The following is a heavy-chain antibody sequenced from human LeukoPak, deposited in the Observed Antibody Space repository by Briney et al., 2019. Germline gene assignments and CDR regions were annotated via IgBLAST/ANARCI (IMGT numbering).Heavy chain of an antibody. J-gene: IGHJ4*02. CDR1: GFTFSRYT. D-gene: IGHD1-1*01. CDR2: ITITSNYI. CDR3: ARGGKLERLDY. Sequence: GGSLRLSCAASGFTFSRYTMNWVRQAPGKGLEWVSSITITSNYIFYTDSVRGRFTISRDNAKNSLYLQMNSLRAEDTAVYYCARGGKLERLDYWGQGTLVTVSS. V-gene: IGHV3-21*01.